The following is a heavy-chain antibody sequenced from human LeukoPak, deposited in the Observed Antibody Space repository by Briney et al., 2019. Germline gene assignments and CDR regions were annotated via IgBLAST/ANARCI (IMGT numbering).Heavy chain of an antibody. CDR1: GGSISGGSYY. Sequence: SETLSLTCTVSGGSISGGSYYWTWIRQPAGKGLEWIGRVYTSGDTNYNPSLKSRVTISVDTSKNQFSLKLSSVTAADTAVYYCARDTSNYGPCFDPCGQGTLVTVSS. V-gene: IGHV4-61*02. CDR3: ARDTSNYGPCFDP. D-gene: IGHD4-11*01. J-gene: IGHJ5*02. CDR2: VYTSGDT.